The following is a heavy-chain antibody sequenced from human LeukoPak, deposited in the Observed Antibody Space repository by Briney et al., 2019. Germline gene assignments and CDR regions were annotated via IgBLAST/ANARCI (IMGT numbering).Heavy chain of an antibody. CDR1: GYTFTSYY. D-gene: IGHD3-3*01. CDR2: INPSGGST. CDR3: ARVALHYDCDDY. Sequence: ASVKVSCKASGYTFTSYYMHWVRQAPGQGLEWMGIINPSGGSTSYAQKFQGRVTMTRDTSTSTVYMELSSLRSEDMAVYYCARVALHYDCDDYWGQGTLVTVSS. J-gene: IGHJ4*02. V-gene: IGHV1-46*01.